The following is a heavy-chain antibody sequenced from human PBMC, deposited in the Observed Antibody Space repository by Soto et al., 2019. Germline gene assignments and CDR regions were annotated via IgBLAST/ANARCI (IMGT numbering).Heavy chain of an antibody. Sequence: EVQLVESGGGLVQPGGSLRLSCAASGFTFSSYEMNWVRQAPGKGLEWVSYISSSGSTIYYADSVKGRFTISRDNAKNHLYLNMNSLREDDTAVYYCTRDGETLLVNYYGSGRPGWLVWGQLTTVTV. CDR1: GFTFSSYE. CDR3: TRDGETLLVNYYGSGRPGWLV. J-gene: IGHJ6*02. V-gene: IGHV3-48*03. D-gene: IGHD3-10*01. CDR2: ISSSGSTI.